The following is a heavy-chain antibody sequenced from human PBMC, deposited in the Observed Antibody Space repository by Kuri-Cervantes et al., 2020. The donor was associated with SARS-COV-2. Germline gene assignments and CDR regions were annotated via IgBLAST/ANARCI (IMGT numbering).Heavy chain of an antibody. V-gene: IGHV3-21*01. CDR1: GFTFNSYN. J-gene: IGHJ4*02. CDR2: IGPSNTYI. CDR3: AKDNVVADGYNSLEGAFDY. Sequence: GGSLRLSCTASGFTFNSYNMKWVRQAPGKGLEWVSGIGPSNTYIYYADSVKGRFTISRDNSKNTLYLQMNSLRAEDTAVYYCAKDNVVADGYNSLEGAFDYWGQGTLVTVSS. D-gene: IGHD5-24*01.